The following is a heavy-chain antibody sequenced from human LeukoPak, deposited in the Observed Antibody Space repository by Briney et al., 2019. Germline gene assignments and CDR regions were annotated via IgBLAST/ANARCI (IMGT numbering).Heavy chain of an antibody. CDR1: GYTFTSYD. CDR3: ARAQQLVLGIRYYYYYGMDV. D-gene: IGHD6-13*01. J-gene: IGHJ6*02. V-gene: IGHV1-8*01. Sequence: ASVKVSCKASGYTFTSYDINWVRQATGQGLEWMGWMNPNSGNTGYAQKFQGRVTMTRNTSISTAYMELSSLGSEDTAVYYCARAQQLVLGIRYYYYYGMDVWGQGTTVTVSS. CDR2: MNPNSGNT.